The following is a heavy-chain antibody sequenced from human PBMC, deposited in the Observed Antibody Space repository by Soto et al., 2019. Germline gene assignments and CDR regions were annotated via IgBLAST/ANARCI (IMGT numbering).Heavy chain of an antibody. J-gene: IGHJ4*02. V-gene: IGHV3-15*01. CDR2: IKSKTDGGTT. D-gene: IGHD3-16*01. Sequence: DVQLVESGGGLVKPGGSLRLSCAASGFTFSNAWMSWVRQAPGKGLEWVGRIKSKTDGGTTDYAAPVKGRFTISRDDSKNTLYLQMNSLKTEDTAVYYCTTGHYDYVWGSYRDYWGQGTLVTVSS. CDR1: GFTFSNAW. CDR3: TTGHYDYVWGSYRDY.